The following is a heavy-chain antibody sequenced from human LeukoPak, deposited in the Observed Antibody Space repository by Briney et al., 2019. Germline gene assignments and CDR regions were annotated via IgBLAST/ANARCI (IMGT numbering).Heavy chain of an antibody. D-gene: IGHD5-18*01. CDR1: GGSISSYY. J-gene: IGHJ4*02. Sequence: SETPSLTCTVSGGSISSYYWSWIRQPPGKGLEWIGYIYYSGSTNYNPSLKSRVTISVDTSKNQFSLKLSSVTAADTAVYYCARLDSYGYGVFDYWGQGTLVTVSS. V-gene: IGHV4-59*08. CDR2: IYYSGST. CDR3: ARLDSYGYGVFDY.